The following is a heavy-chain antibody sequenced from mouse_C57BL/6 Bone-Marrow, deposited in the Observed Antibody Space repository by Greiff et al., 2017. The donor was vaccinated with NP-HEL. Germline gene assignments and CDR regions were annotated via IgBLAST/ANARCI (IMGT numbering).Heavy chain of an antibody. J-gene: IGHJ3*01. CDR1: GFTFSSYT. CDR3: ARRITTVVPFAY. CDR2: ISGGGGNT. V-gene: IGHV5-9*01. D-gene: IGHD1-1*01. Sequence: EVNVVESGGGLVKPGGSLKLSCAASGFTFSSYTMSWFRQTPEKRLEWVATISGGGGNTYYPDSVKGRFTISRDNAKNTLYLQMSSLRSEDTALYYCARRITTVVPFAYWGPGTLVTVSA.